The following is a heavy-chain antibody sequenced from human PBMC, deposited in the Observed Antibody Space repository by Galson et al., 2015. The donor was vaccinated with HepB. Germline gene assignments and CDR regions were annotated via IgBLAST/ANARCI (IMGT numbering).Heavy chain of an antibody. Sequence: SLRLSCAASGFTFSSYWMTWVRQTPGKGLECVANIKQDGSEKSYVDSVKGRFTISRDNAKNSLYLQMNSLRVEDTAQYYCARGYAPDYWGQGTLVTVSS. CDR2: IKQDGSEK. CDR1: GFTFSSYW. D-gene: IGHD1-1*01. V-gene: IGHV3-7*01. CDR3: ARGYAPDY. J-gene: IGHJ4*02.